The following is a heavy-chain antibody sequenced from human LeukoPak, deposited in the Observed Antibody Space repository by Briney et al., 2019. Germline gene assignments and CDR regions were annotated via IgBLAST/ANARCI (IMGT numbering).Heavy chain of an antibody. J-gene: IGHJ5*02. D-gene: IGHD4-23*01. V-gene: IGHV3-30-3*01. Sequence: GGSLRLSCAASGFTFSSYAMHWVRQAPGKGLEWVAVISYDGSNKYYADSVKGRFTISRDNSKNTLDLHMNSLSTEDTAVYYCARDRALSDNRWSLDPWGQGTLVTVSS. CDR1: GFTFSSYA. CDR2: ISYDGSNK. CDR3: ARDRALSDNRWSLDP.